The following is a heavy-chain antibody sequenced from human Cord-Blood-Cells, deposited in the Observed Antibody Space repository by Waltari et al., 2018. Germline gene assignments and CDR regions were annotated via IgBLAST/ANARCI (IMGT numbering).Heavy chain of an antibody. CDR1: GGSFSGYY. J-gene: IGHJ5*02. D-gene: IGHD2-2*02. V-gene: IGHV4-34*01. CDR2: INHSGST. Sequence: QVQLQQWGAGLLKPSETLSLTCAVYGGSFSGYYWSWNRQPPGKGLEWIGEINHSGSTNYNPSLKSRVTISVDTSKNQFSLKLSSVTAADTAVYYCARVDCSSTSCYKNWFDPWGQGTLVTVSS. CDR3: ARVDCSSTSCYKNWFDP.